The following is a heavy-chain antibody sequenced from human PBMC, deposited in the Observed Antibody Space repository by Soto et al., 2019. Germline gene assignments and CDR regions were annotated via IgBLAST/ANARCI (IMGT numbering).Heavy chain of an antibody. CDR3: AREEVTTDFLYYFDY. D-gene: IGHD4-4*01. CDR1: GGSISSGGYY. CDR2: IYYSGST. Sequence: PSETLSLTCTVSGGSISSGGYYWSWIRQHPGKGLEWIGYIYYSGSTYYNPSLKSRVTISVDTSKNQFSLKLSSVTAADTAVYYCAREEVTTDFLYYFDYWGQGALVTVSS. V-gene: IGHV4-31*03. J-gene: IGHJ4*02.